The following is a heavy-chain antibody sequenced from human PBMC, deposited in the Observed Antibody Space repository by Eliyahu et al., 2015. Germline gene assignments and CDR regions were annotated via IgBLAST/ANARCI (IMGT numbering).Heavy chain of an antibody. CDR2: ISGSGGST. Sequence: EVQLLESGGGLVQPGGSLXLSCAASGFTFXSYAXXWVRQAPGKGLEWVSAISGSGGSTYYADSVKGRFTISRDNSKNTLYLQMNSLRAEDTAVYYCAKSYGDPPFDYWGQGTLVTVSS. J-gene: IGHJ4*02. CDR3: AKSYGDPPFDY. CDR1: GFTFXSYA. D-gene: IGHD4-17*01. V-gene: IGHV3-23*01.